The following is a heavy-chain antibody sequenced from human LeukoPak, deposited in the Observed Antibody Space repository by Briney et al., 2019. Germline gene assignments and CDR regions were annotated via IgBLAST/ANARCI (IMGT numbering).Heavy chain of an antibody. CDR2: IASETYGGTA. CDR1: GFTFGDYA. CDR3: TRDQTPYY. J-gene: IGHJ4*02. Sequence: GGSLRLSCIASGFTFGDYAMTWVRQAPGKGLEWVGFIASETYGGTAEYAASVKGRFTISRDDSKSIAYLQMNSLKTEDTAVYYCTRDQTPYYWGQGTLVTVSS. V-gene: IGHV3-49*04.